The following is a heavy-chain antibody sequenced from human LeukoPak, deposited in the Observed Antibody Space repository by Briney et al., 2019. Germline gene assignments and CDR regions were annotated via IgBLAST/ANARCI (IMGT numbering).Heavy chain of an antibody. CDR3: AKDRDSSSTAWDY. Sequence: GGSLRLSCAASGFTFSSYAMHWVRQAPGKGLEWVAVISYDGSNKYYADSVKGRFTISRDNSKNTLYLQMNSLRAEDTAVYYCAKDRDSSSTAWDYWGQGTLVTVSS. D-gene: IGHD6-6*01. CDR1: GFTFSSYA. J-gene: IGHJ4*02. V-gene: IGHV3-30-3*01. CDR2: ISYDGSNK.